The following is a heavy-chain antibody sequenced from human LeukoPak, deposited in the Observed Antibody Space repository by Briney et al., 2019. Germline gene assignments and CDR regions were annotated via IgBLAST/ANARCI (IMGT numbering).Heavy chain of an antibody. Sequence: GGSLRLSCAASGFTFSSYSMNWVRQAPGKGLEWVGRIKSKTDGGTTDYAAPVKGRFTISRDDSKNTLYLQMNSLKTEDTAVYYCITFGYCTNGVCYDAFDIWGQGTMVTVSS. V-gene: IGHV3-15*01. D-gene: IGHD2-8*01. CDR2: IKSKTDGGTT. J-gene: IGHJ3*02. CDR1: GFTFSSYS. CDR3: ITFGYCTNGVCYDAFDI.